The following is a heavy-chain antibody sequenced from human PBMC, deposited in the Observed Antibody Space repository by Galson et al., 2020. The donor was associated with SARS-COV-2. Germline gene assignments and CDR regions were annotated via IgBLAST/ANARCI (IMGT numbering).Heavy chain of an antibody. V-gene: IGHV4-34*01. CDR3: ARASLGFGELLSDYYYYGMDV. CDR1: YY. CDR2: IHHSGST. Sequence: YYWSWIRQPSGKGLEWIGEIHHSGSTNYNPSLKSRVTISVDTSKNQFSLKLSSVTAADTAVYYCARASLGFGELLSDYYYYGMDVWGQGTTVTVSS. D-gene: IGHD3-10*01. J-gene: IGHJ6*02.